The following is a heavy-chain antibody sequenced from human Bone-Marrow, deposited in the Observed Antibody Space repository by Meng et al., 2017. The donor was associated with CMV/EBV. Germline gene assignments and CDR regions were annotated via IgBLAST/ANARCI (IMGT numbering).Heavy chain of an antibody. CDR3: ARVRSPAYGYYYYGMDV. D-gene: IGHD3-10*01. CDR2: INWNGGST. Sequence: GGSLRLSCAASGFTFDDYGMSWVRQAPGKGLEWVSGINWNGGSTGYADSVKGRFTISRDNAKKSLYLQMNSLRAEDTALYHCARVRSPAYGYYYYGMDVWGQGTTVTVSS. V-gene: IGHV3-20*01. J-gene: IGHJ6*02. CDR1: GFTFDDYG.